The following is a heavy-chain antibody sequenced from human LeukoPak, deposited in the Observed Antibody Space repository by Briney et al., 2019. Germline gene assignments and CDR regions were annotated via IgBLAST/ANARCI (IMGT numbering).Heavy chain of an antibody. V-gene: IGHV4-34*01. J-gene: IGHJ5*02. CDR3: ASSLRYFDWLRIDP. Sequence: SETLSLTCAVYGGSFSGYYWSWIRQPPGKGLEWIGEINHSGSTNYNPSLKSRVTISVDTSKNQFSLKLSSVTAADTAVYYCASSLRYFDWLRIDPWGQGTLVTVSS. D-gene: IGHD3-9*01. CDR2: INHSGST. CDR1: GGSFSGYY.